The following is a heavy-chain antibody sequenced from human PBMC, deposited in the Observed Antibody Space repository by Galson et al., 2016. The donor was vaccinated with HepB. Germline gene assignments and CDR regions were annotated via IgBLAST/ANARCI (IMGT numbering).Heavy chain of an antibody. CDR3: TREISCGGRSCSAS. Sequence: SVKVSCKASGYTFTTSGISWVRQAPGQGLEWMGWISTYSGNTKYAQKFQGGLTLTTDSSTTTAYMELRSLSTEDTAVYYCTREISCGGRSCSASWGQGTLVTVSS. D-gene: IGHD2-15*01. CDR1: GYTFTTSG. J-gene: IGHJ5*02. CDR2: ISTYSGNT. V-gene: IGHV1-18*01.